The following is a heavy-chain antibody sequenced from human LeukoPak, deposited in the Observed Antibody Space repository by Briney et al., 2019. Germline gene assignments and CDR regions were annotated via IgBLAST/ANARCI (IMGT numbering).Heavy chain of an antibody. Sequence: ASVKVSCKASGYSFTSYYIHWVRQAPGQGLEFMGIINPSGGNTNYAQKSRGRVTMTRDTSASRVYMELRSLRSEDTAVYYCARVAVTSNYYNYVDVWGKGTTVTVSS. CDR3: ARVAVTSNYYNYVDV. CDR2: INPSGGNT. CDR1: GYSFTSYY. D-gene: IGHD2-21*02. J-gene: IGHJ6*03. V-gene: IGHV1-46*01.